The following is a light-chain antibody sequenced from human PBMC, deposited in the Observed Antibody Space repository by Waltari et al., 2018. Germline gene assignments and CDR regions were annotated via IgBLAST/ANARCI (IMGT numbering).Light chain of an antibody. CDR2: EGS. Sequence: QSALTQPASVSGSPGQSITISCTGTSSDVGSYKLVSLYQQHPGKAPKLMIYEGSKRPSGVSNRFSGSKSGNTASLTISGLQAEDETDYYCCAYAGTYYIFGTGTKVTVL. CDR1: SSDVGSYKL. CDR3: CAYAGTYYI. V-gene: IGLV2-23*01. J-gene: IGLJ1*01.